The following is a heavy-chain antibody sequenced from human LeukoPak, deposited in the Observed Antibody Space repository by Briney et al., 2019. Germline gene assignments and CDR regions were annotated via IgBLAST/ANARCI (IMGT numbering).Heavy chain of an antibody. CDR3: ARSSGWYG. D-gene: IGHD6-19*01. Sequence: GGSLRLSCAASGFTFSSYTMHWVRQAPGKGLEWVSSISSTSGFIYYADSVKGRFTISRDNAKNSLYLQMNSLRAEDTAVYYCARSSGWYGWGQGTLVTVSS. V-gene: IGHV3-21*01. CDR1: GFTFSSYT. CDR2: ISSTSGFI. J-gene: IGHJ4*02.